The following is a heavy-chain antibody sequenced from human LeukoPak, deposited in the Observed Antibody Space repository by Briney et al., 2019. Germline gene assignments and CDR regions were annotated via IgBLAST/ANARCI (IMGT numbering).Heavy chain of an antibody. V-gene: IGHV1-18*01. J-gene: IGHJ4*02. CDR2: ISPYNGNT. CDR3: ARALWFGDFNY. D-gene: IGHD3-10*01. CDR1: GYSFTNYG. Sequence: ASVKVSCKASGYSFTNYGVTWVRQGPGQGLEWMGWISPYNGNTNYAQKLQGRVTMTTDTSTSTAYMELRSLRSEDTAVYYCARALWFGDFNYWGQGTLVTVSS.